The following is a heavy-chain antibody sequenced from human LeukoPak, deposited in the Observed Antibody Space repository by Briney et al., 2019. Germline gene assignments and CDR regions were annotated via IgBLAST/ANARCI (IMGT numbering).Heavy chain of an antibody. J-gene: IGHJ6*02. CDR2: ISSSSSYI. Sequence: KSGGSLRLSCAASGFTFSSYSMNWVRQAPGKGLEWVSSISSSSSYIYYADSVKGRFTISRDNAKNSLYLQMNSLRAEDTAVYYCARGVWFGLYGMDVWGQGTTVTVSS. V-gene: IGHV3-21*01. CDR1: GFTFSSYS. D-gene: IGHD3-10*01. CDR3: ARGVWFGLYGMDV.